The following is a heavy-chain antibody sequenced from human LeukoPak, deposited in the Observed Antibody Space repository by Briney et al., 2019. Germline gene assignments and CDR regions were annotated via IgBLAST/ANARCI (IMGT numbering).Heavy chain of an antibody. CDR1: GGSISSISYY. J-gene: IGHJ5*02. CDR3: AREGDSSSVGWSDP. D-gene: IGHD6-13*01. CDR2: IYHSGIT. V-gene: IGHV4-39*07. Sequence: KPSETLSLTCTVSGGSISSISYYWGWIRQPPGKGLEWIGSIYHSGITYYNPSLKSRVTISVDTSKNQFSLKLSSVTAADTAVYYCAREGDSSSVGWSDPWGQGTLVTVSS.